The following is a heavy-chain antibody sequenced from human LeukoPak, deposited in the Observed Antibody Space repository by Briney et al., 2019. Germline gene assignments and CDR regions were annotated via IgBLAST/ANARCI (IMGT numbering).Heavy chain of an antibody. CDR3: ARDVGVQLWPYYFDY. CDR2: ISAYNGNT. V-gene: IGHV1-18*04. D-gene: IGHD5-18*01. Sequence: ASVKVSCKASGYTFTNYYIHWVRQAPGQGLEWMGWISAYNGNTNYAQKLQGRVTMTTDTSTSTAYMELRSLRSDDTAVYYCARDVGVQLWPYYFDYWGQGTLVTVSS. J-gene: IGHJ4*02. CDR1: GYTFTNYY.